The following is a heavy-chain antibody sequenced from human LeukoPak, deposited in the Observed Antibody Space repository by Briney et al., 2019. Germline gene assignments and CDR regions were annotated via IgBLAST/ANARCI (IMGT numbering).Heavy chain of an antibody. CDR2: INHSGST. J-gene: IGHJ4*02. CDR1: GGSFSGYY. Sequence: PSETLSLTCAVYGGSFSGYYWSWIRQPPGKGLEWIGEINHSGSTNHNPSLKSRVTISVDTSKNQFSLKLSSVTAADTAVYYCAREGVGASEDYWGQGTLVTVSS. V-gene: IGHV4-34*01. CDR3: AREGVGASEDY. D-gene: IGHD1-26*01.